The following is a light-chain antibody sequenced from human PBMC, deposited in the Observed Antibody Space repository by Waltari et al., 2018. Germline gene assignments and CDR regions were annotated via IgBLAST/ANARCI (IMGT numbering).Light chain of an antibody. CDR1: NIGGKS. CDR2: DDD. V-gene: IGLV3-21*02. CDR3: QVWDRSSAQPV. J-gene: IGLJ3*02. Sequence: SYVLTQPPAVSVAPGQTAKISCEGNNIGGKSVHWHQQKPGQAPVLVVFDDDGRPSGNPPLISGSNSENTATLTITRVGVGDGADYYCQVWDRSSAQPVFGGET.